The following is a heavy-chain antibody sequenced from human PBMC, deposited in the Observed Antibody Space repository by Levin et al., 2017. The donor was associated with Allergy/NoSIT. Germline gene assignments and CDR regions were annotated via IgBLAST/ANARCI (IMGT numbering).Heavy chain of an antibody. D-gene: IGHD3-10*01. CDR2: IYYSVTT. CDR1: GGSFITSSYF. Sequence: SQTLSLTCTVSGGSFITSSYFWAWIRQPPGKGLEWLGSIYYSVTTYYNPSLKSRLTIPIDTSTNQFSLHLRSVTAADTAVYYCARHTALLWFEELVFDSWGQGNLVAVSS. CDR3: ARHTALLWFEELVFDS. V-gene: IGHV4-39*01. J-gene: IGHJ4*02.